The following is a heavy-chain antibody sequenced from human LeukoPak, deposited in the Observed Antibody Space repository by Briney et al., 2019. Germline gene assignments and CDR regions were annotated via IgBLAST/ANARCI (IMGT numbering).Heavy chain of an antibody. D-gene: IGHD3-9*01. CDR1: GFTFSSYA. Sequence: PGGSLRLSCAASGFTFSSYAMSWVRQAPGKGLEWVSSISGSGVTTHYADSVKGRFTISRDNSKNTLDLQMNSLRDKDTAVYYCAKGLVSPGYQPPLDYFDYWGQGTLVTVSA. CDR3: AKGLVSPGYQPPLDYFDY. V-gene: IGHV3-23*01. J-gene: IGHJ4*02. CDR2: ISGSGVTT.